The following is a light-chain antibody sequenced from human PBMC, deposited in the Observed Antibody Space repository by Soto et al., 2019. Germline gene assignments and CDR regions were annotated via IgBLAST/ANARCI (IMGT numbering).Light chain of an antibody. CDR3: AAWDDSLTDYV. J-gene: IGLJ1*01. CDR2: RNN. CDR1: SSNIGRNT. V-gene: IGLV1-44*01. Sequence: QSVLTQAPSASETPGQRVTISCSGGSSNIGRNTVNWYQQLPGTAPKLLIYRNNRRPSGVPARFSGSKSGTSASLAISGLQSEDEADYYCAAWDDSLTDYVFGTGTKLTVL.